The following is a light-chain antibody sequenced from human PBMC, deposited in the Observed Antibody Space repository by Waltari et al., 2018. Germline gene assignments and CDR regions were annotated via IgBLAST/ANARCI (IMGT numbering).Light chain of an antibody. V-gene: IGLV3-21*04. CDR3: LVWHSTTDHHGV. CDR2: YDS. Sequence: SYVVTQSPSVSVAPGETARITCGGDNIGSKSVHWSQQRPGQAPVLVTSYDSDRPSGIPERFSGSNSGNTATLTISWVEADDEADYYCLVWHSTTDHHGVFGGGTKLTVL. J-gene: IGLJ2*01. CDR1: NIGSKS.